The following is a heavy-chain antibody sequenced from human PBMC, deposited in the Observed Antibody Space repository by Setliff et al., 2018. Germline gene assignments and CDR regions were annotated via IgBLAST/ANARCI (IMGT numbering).Heavy chain of an antibody. D-gene: IGHD6-13*01. CDR1: GYPFTNYG. J-gene: IGHJ4*02. Sequence: ASVKVSCKTSGYPFTNYGLSWVRQAPGQGLEWMGWISGHNGDTKLAQNFQGGVTVTTDTFTNTGYMELRSLRSDDTAFYYCARADYSSSLHYFDCWGQGTLVTGSS. CDR3: ARADYSSSLHYFDC. CDR2: ISGHNGDT. V-gene: IGHV1-18*01.